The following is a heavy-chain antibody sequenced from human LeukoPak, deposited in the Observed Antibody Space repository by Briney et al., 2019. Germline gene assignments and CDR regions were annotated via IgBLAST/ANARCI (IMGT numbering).Heavy chain of an antibody. CDR2: IIPILGIA. J-gene: IGHJ4*02. D-gene: IGHD3-3*01. Sequence: SVKVSCKASGGTFSSYAISRVRQPPGQGLEWMGRIIPILGIANYAQKFQGRVTITADKSTSTAYMELSSLRSEDTAVYYCARDFRPGHYDFWSGYWAYFDYWGQGTLVTVSS. CDR1: GGTFSSYA. V-gene: IGHV1-69*04. CDR3: ARDFRPGHYDFWSGYWAYFDY.